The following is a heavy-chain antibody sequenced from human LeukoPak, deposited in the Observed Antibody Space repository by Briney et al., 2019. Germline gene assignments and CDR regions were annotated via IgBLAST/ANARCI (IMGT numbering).Heavy chain of an antibody. V-gene: IGHV4-61*02. Sequence: SETLSLTCTVSGGSISSGTYYWRWIRQPAGKGLEWIGRISTSGSTDYNPSLKSRVTISVDMSKNQFSLKLSSVTAADTAVYYCAMGGGLGIVDYWGQGTLVTVSS. J-gene: IGHJ4*02. CDR3: AMGGGLGIVDY. CDR1: GGSISSGTYY. D-gene: IGHD7-27*01. CDR2: ISTSGST.